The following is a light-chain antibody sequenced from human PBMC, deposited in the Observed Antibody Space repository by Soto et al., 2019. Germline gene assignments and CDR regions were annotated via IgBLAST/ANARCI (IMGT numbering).Light chain of an antibody. CDR2: WAS. V-gene: IGKV4-1*01. Sequence: SPLSCWSSQSVLSTSDNKNYLAWYQQKPGQPPKALIYWASTRESGVPDRFSGSGSGTDFTLTINSLQAEDVAVYYCQQYYSSLHSFGQGTKLEIK. CDR3: QQYYSSLHS. J-gene: IGKJ2*01. CDR1: QSVLSTSDNKNY.